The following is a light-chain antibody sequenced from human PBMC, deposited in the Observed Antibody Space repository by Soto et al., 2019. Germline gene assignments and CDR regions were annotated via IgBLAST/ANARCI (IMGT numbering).Light chain of an antibody. J-gene: IGLJ2*01. CDR2: LDNDGSH. V-gene: IGLV4-69*01. CDR3: QTWGTGFQF. Sequence: QLVLTQSPSASASLGASVKLTCTLSSVHSSYAIAWHQKQPGKGPRYLMDLDNDGSHTKGDGIPDRFSGSSSGADRYLIISRLQSEDEAVYYCQTWGTGFQFFGGGTKLTVL. CDR1: SVHSSYA.